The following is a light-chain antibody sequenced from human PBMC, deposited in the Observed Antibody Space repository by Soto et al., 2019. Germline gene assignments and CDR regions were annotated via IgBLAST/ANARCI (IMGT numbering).Light chain of an antibody. CDR2: EVS. V-gene: IGLV2-23*02. J-gene: IGLJ2*01. Sequence: QSALTQPASVSGSPGQSITISCTGTRSDVGSYNLGSWYHQHPGHAPKLMIYEVSKRPSGVSNRFSGSKSGNTASLTISGLQAEDEADYYCCSYAGSSTVGFGGGTKRTVL. CDR3: CSYAGSSTVG. CDR1: RSDVGSYNL.